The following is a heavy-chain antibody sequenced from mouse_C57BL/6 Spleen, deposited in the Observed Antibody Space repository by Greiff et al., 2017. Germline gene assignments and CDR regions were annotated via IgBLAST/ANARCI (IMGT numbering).Heavy chain of an antibody. V-gene: IGHV1-26*01. CDR3: ARGSNYAWFAY. J-gene: IGHJ3*01. D-gene: IGHD2-5*01. CDR1: GYTFTDYY. CDR2: INPNNGGT. Sequence: VQLQQPGTELVKPGASVKISCKASGYTFTDYYMNWVKQSHGKSLEWIGDINPNNGGTSYNQKFKGKATLTVDKSSSTAYMELRSLTSEDSAVYYCARGSNYAWFAYWGQGTLVTVSA.